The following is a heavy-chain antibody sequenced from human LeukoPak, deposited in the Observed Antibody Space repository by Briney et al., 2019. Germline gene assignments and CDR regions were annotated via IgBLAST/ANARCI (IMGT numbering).Heavy chain of an antibody. CDR1: GYSISSGYY. J-gene: IGHJ6*03. CDR3: AMLWRTREYYMDV. V-gene: IGHV4-38-2*02. D-gene: IGHD1-1*01. CDR2: IYYSGST. Sequence: SETLSLTCTVSGYSISSGYYWGWIRQPPGKGLEWIGSIYYSGSTYYNPSLKSRVTISVDTSKNQFSLKPGSLTAADTAVYYCAMLWRTREYYMDVGGKGTTVTVSS.